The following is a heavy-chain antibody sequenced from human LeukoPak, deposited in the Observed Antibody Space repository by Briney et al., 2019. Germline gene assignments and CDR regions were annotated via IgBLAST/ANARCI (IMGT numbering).Heavy chain of an antibody. Sequence: PSETLSLTCAVYGGSFSGYYWSWIRQPPGKGLEWIGEINHSGSTNYNPSLKSRVTISVDTSKNQFSLKLSSVTAADTAVYYCAGRRGYSYGPRIYFDYWGQGTLVTVSS. J-gene: IGHJ4*02. V-gene: IGHV4-34*01. CDR3: AGRRGYSYGPRIYFDY. D-gene: IGHD5-18*01. CDR2: INHSGST. CDR1: GGSFSGYY.